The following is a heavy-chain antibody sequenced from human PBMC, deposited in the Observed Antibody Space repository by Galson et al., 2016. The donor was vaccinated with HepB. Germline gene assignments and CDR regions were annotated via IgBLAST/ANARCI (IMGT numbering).Heavy chain of an antibody. D-gene: IGHD3-22*01. V-gene: IGHV3-23*01. J-gene: IGHJ5*01. Sequence: SLRLSCAASGFTFSKYMLNWVRQAPGKGLEWVSAIGGSGGDTYYADSVKGRFTISRDNSKNTLYLHINSLRAEDTAVYYCARRYDTPGYYYIDSWGQGTLVTVSS. CDR1: GFTFSKYM. CDR3: ARRYDTPGYYYIDS. CDR2: IGGSGGDT.